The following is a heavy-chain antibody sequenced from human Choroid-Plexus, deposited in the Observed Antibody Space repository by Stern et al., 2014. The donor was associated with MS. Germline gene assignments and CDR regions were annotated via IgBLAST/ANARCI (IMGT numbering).Heavy chain of an antibody. J-gene: IGHJ5*02. CDR2: VSYDGSNK. CDR3: AKDRQYLTYFFDH. CDR1: GFTFGSCA. V-gene: IGHV3-30*18. Sequence: VQLVESGGGVVQAGRPLRISCVASGFTFGSCAMHWVRQAPGKGLEWVAGVSYDGSNKYYADSVKGRFTISRDNSQNTLYMQMSSLRPEDTAVYYCAKDRQYLTYFFDHWGQGSLVTVSS. D-gene: IGHD2/OR15-2a*01.